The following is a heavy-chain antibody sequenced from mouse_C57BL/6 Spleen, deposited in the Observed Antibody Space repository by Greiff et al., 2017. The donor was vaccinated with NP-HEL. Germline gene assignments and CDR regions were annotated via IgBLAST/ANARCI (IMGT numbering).Heavy chain of an antibody. CDR1: GFTFSSYA. CDR2: ISDGGSYT. Sequence: EVQGVESGGGLVKPGGSLKLSCAASGFTFSSYAMSWVRQTPEKRLEWVATISDGGSYTYYPDNVKGRFTISRDNAKNNLYLQMSHLKSEDTAVYYCAREEIYYGTPFAYWGQGTLVTVSA. J-gene: IGHJ3*01. CDR3: AREEIYYGTPFAY. D-gene: IGHD2-1*01. V-gene: IGHV5-4*01.